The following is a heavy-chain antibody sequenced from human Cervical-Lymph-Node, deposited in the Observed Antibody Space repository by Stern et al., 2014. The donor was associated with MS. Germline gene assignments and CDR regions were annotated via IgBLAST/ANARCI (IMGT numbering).Heavy chain of an antibody. CDR3: AKALSPLYRSAPFDC. V-gene: IGHV3-9*01. CDR2: IIWNSGSI. D-gene: IGHD6-25*01. J-gene: IGHJ4*02. CDR1: GFTFADYS. Sequence: VQLVESGGGLVQPGRSLRLSCAASGFTFADYSIHWVRQAPGQGLEWVSGIIWNSGSIGYADSVKGRFTISRDNAKNSLYLHMNSLRAEDTAFYYCAKALSPLYRSAPFDCWGQGTLVTVSS.